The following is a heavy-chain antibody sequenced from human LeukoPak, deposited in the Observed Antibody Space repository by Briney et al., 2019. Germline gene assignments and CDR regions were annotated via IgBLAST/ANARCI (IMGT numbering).Heavy chain of an antibody. D-gene: IGHD3-22*01. V-gene: IGHV4-34*01. CDR1: GGSFSGYY. CDR2: FHHSGGT. Sequence: SETLSLTCAVYGGSFSGYYWSWIRQPPGKGLEWIGSFHHSGGTNYNPSLKSRATISVDTSKNQFSLKLSSVTAADTAVYYCAREGLRFYYDRSGYPPAYWGQGTLVTVSS. CDR3: AREGLRFYYDRSGYPPAY. J-gene: IGHJ4*02.